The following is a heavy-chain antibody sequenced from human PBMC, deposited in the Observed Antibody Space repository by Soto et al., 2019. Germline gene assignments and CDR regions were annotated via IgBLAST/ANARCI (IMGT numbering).Heavy chain of an antibody. D-gene: IGHD3-10*01. V-gene: IGHV1-69*02. CDR2: IIPILGIA. CDR3: ARGLKAGFGIENYYYYYMDV. Sequence: ASAKVSCKASGGTFSSYTISSLRQAPGQGLEWMGRIIPILGIANYAQKFQGRVTITADKSTSTAYMELSSLRSEDTAVYYCARGLKAGFGIENYYYYYMDVWGKGTTVNVSS. CDR1: GGTFSSYT. J-gene: IGHJ6*03.